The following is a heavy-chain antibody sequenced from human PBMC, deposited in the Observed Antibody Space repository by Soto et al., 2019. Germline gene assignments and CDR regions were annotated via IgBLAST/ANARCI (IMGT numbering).Heavy chain of an antibody. Sequence: QVQLVQSGAEVKKPGSSVRVSCKASGDTFSFYSINWVRQAPGLGLEWMGRINPILSMSNYAQRFQGRVTVTADNSTSTAYRELGSLRAEDTAMYYCASSYGSGYRAFDYWGQGALVTVSS. CDR1: GDTFSFYS. D-gene: IGHD3-10*01. V-gene: IGHV1-69*02. CDR3: ASSYGSGYRAFDY. CDR2: INPILSMS. J-gene: IGHJ4*02.